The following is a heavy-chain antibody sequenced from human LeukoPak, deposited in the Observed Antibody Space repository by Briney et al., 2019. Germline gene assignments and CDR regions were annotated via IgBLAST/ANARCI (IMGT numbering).Heavy chain of an antibody. CDR1: GFTFSNYE. J-gene: IGHJ5*02. CDR2: ISHSGRTI. D-gene: IGHD6-13*01. CDR3: ARGVGSSWSGWFDP. Sequence: LPGGSLRLSCAASGFTFSNYELNCVPQAPGRGLEWVSYISHSGRTIYSADTGRGRFTISRDNAKNSLYLQMNSVRAEDTAVYYCARGVGSSWSGWFDPWGQGTLVTVSS. V-gene: IGHV3-48*03.